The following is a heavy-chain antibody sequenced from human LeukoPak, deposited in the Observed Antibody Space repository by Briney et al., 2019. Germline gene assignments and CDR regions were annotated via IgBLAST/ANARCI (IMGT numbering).Heavy chain of an antibody. V-gene: IGHV3-23*01. CDR2: ISGSGGST. Sequence: GGSLRLSCAASGFTFSSYAMSWVRQAPGKGLEWVSAISGSGGSTYYADSVKGRFTISRDNSKNTLYLQMNSLRAEDTAVYYCAKGGWSGFRFGNWFDPWGQGTLVTVSS. D-gene: IGHD3-3*01. CDR3: AKGGWSGFRFGNWFDP. CDR1: GFTFSSYA. J-gene: IGHJ5*02.